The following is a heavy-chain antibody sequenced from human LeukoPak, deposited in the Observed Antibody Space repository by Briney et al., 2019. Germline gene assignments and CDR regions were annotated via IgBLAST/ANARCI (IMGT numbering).Heavy chain of an antibody. Sequence: PGGSLRLPCAASGLTVSSNYIWVRQAPGKGLEWVPVIYSGGSTYYADSVKGRFTISRDNAKNSLYLQMNSLRAEDTAVYYCARGSQYSSSWYLDYWGQGTLVTVSS. V-gene: IGHV3-53*01. D-gene: IGHD6-13*01. CDR2: IYSGGST. CDR3: ARGSQYSSSWYLDY. J-gene: IGHJ4*02. CDR1: GLTVSSNY.